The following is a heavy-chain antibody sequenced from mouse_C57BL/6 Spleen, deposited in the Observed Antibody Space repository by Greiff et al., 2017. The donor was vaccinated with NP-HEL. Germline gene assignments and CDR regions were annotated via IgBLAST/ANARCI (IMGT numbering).Heavy chain of an antibody. J-gene: IGHJ2*01. CDR2: SRNKANDYTT. CDR3: ARGHSSYFPYFDY. CDR1: GFTFSDFY. V-gene: IGHV7-1*01. D-gene: IGHD1-1*01. Sequence: EVNVVESGGGLVQSGRSLRLSCATSGFTFSDFYMEWVRQAPGKGLEWIAASRNKANDYTTEYSASVKGRFIVSRDTYQSILYLQMNALRAEDTAIYYCARGHSSYFPYFDYWGQGTTLTVSS.